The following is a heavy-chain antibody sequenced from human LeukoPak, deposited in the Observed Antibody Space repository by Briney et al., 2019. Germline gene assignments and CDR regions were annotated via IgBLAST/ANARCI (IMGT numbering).Heavy chain of an antibody. J-gene: IGHJ4*02. CDR3: ARGGTYYDFWSGYGDYFDY. CDR1: GFTFSSYG. D-gene: IGHD3-3*01. V-gene: IGHV3-30*02. Sequence: PGGSLRLSCAASGFTFSSYGMHWVRQAPGKGLEWVAFIRYDGSNKYYADSVKGRFTISRDNSKNALYLQMNSLRAEDTAVYYCARGGTYYDFWSGYGDYFDYWGQGTLVTVSS. CDR2: IRYDGSNK.